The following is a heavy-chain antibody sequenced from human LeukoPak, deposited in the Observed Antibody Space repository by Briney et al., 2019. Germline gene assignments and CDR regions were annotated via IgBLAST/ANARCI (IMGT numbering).Heavy chain of an antibody. Sequence: GGSLRLSCAASGFTFSSYGMHWVRQAPGKGLEWVSAITGSGGNTYYADSVKGRFTISRDNSKNTVFLQMNSLRAEDTAVYYCAKWGDYDVLTGYYVSDYWGQGTLVTVSS. D-gene: IGHD3-9*01. J-gene: IGHJ4*02. CDR3: AKWGDYDVLTGYYVSDY. CDR1: GFTFSSYG. CDR2: ITGSGGNT. V-gene: IGHV3-23*01.